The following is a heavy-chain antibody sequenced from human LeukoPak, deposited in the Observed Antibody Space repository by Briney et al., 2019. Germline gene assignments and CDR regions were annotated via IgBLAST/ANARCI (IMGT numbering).Heavy chain of an antibody. J-gene: IGHJ4*02. D-gene: IGHD2-2*01. CDR2: ISSSGSNI. CDR3: ARVRYQLPYS. Sequence: GGSLRLSCAASGFTFSTYEMNWVRQAPGKGLDWLSYISSSGSNIYYADSLNGRFTISRDNAKNSLYLQMNSLGAEDTAVYYCARVRYQLPYSWGQGTLVTVSS. V-gene: IGHV3-48*03. CDR1: GFTFSTYE.